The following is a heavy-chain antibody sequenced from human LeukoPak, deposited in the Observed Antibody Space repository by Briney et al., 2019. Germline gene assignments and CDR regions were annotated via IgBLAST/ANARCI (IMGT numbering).Heavy chain of an antibody. D-gene: IGHD6-13*01. V-gene: IGHV3-53*01. Sequence: GGSLRLSCAASGFTVSSNYMSWVRQAPGKGLEWVSVIYSGGSTYYADSVKGRFTISRDNSKNTLYLQMNSLRAEDTAVYYCARELGFLVAAAGQTRRHYYYYMDVWGKGTTVTISS. J-gene: IGHJ6*03. CDR1: GFTVSSNY. CDR3: ARELGFLVAAAGQTRRHYYYYMDV. CDR2: IYSGGST.